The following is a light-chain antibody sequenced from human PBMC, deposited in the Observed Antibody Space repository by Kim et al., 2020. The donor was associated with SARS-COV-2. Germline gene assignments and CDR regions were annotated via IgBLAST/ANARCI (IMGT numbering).Light chain of an antibody. CDR1: QSISTS. CDR2: GAS. J-gene: IGKJ1*01. Sequence: SVGDGVTIACRARQSISTSLNWYQQKPGKAPKLRIYGASNLQSGVPSRFSGSGSGTDFTLTISSLQPEDFATYYCQQSYITPPTFGQGTKVEVK. CDR3: QQSYITPPT. V-gene: IGKV1-39*01.